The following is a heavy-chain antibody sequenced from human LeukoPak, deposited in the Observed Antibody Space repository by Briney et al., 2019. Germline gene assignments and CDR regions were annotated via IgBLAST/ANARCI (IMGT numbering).Heavy chain of an antibody. Sequence: GGSLRLSCAASGFTFSSYAMSWVRQAPGKGLEWVSAISGSGGSIYYADSVKGRFTISRDNSKNTLYLQMNSLRAEDTAVYYCAKVGDVDTAIHYWGQGTLVTVSS. CDR3: AKVGDVDTAIHY. CDR1: GFTFSSYA. J-gene: IGHJ4*02. CDR2: ISGSGGSI. V-gene: IGHV3-23*01. D-gene: IGHD5-18*01.